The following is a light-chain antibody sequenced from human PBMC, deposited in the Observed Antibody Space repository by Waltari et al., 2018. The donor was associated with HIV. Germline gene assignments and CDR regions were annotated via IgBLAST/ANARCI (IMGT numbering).Light chain of an antibody. CDR3: QKYNSVPLT. CDR1: QGISKY. CDR2: GAS. V-gene: IGKV1-27*01. J-gene: IGKJ4*01. Sequence: DIQMTQSPTSLSAAVGDRVTITCRASQGISKYLAWYQLKPGKVPKLLIYGASTFQPGVPSRFSGSGSGTVFTLTISSLQPEDVATYYCQKYNSVPLTFGGGTKVEIK.